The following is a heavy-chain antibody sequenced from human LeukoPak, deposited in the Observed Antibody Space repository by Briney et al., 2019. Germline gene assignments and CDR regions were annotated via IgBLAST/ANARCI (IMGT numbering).Heavy chain of an antibody. Sequence: GGSLRLSCAASGFTLKDYAMHWVRQAPGKGLEWVSGIYWNSDIIDYADSVKGRFTISRDNAKNSLYLQMNSLRPEDTAVYYCARGRAEDSSSSRVYYYYYYMDVWGKGTTVTVSS. CDR1: GFTLKDYA. CDR3: ARGRAEDSSSSRVYYYYYYMDV. V-gene: IGHV3-9*01. D-gene: IGHD6-6*01. J-gene: IGHJ6*03. CDR2: IYWNSDII.